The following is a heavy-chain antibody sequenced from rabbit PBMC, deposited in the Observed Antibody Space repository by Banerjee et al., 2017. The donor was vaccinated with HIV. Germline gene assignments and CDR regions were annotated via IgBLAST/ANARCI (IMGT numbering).Heavy chain of an antibody. CDR1: GFSFSNKYV. D-gene: IGHD2-1*01. J-gene: IGHJ4*01. CDR3: ARDAGGDGWNFNL. CDR2: IVAGSDGLT. Sequence: QEQLEESGGGLVKPEGSLTLTCKASGFSFSNKYVMCWVRQAPGKGLEWIACIVAGSDGLTYYANWAKGRFTISKTSSTTVTLQMTSLTAADTATYFCARDAGGDGWNFNLWGQWTLVTVS. V-gene: IGHV1S45*01.